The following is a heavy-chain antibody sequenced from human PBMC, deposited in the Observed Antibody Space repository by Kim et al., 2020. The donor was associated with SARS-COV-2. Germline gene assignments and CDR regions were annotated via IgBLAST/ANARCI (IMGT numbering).Heavy chain of an antibody. D-gene: IGHD2-15*01. CDR1: GYTLTELS. J-gene: IGHJ6*02. CDR3: ATAPVVVVAATRYYYYYGMDD. V-gene: IGHV1-24*01. Sequence: ASVKVSCKVSGYTLTELSMHWVRQAPGKGLEWMGGFDPEDGETIYAQKFQGRVTMTEDTSTDTAYMELSSLRSEDTAVYYCATAPVVVVAATRYYYYYGMDDWGQGTTVTVSS. CDR2: FDPEDGET.